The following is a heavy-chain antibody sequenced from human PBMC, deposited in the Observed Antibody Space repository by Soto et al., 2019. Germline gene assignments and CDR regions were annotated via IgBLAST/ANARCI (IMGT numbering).Heavy chain of an antibody. CDR3: SRDIPDDFWSGYPPPPCFDY. V-gene: IGHV3-21*01. D-gene: IGHD3-3*01. CDR1: GFTFSSYS. J-gene: IGHJ4*02. Sequence: PGGSLRLSCAASGFTFSSYSMNWVRQAPGKGLEWVSSISSSSSYIYYADSVKGRFTISRDNAKNSLYLQMNSLRAEDTAVYYCSRDIPDDFWSGYPPPPCFDYWGQGTLVTVSS. CDR2: ISSSSSYI.